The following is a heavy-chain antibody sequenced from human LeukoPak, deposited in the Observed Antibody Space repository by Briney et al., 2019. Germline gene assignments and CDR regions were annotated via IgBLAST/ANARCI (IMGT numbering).Heavy chain of an antibody. J-gene: IGHJ4*02. CDR2: INPNSGGT. V-gene: IGHV1-2*06. D-gene: IGHD3-22*01. Sequence: ASVKVSCKASGYTFTGYYMHWVRQAPGQGLEWMGRINPNSGGTNYAQKFRGRVTMTRDTSISTAYMELSRLRSDDTAVYYCASHYYDSSGQHDDWGQGTLVTVSS. CDR1: GYTFTGYY. CDR3: ASHYYDSSGQHDD.